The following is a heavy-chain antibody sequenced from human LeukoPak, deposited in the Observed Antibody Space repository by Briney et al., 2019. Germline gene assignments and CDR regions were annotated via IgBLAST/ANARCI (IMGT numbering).Heavy chain of an antibody. CDR2: ITGDGGGT. CDR3: VKENDAFDL. Sequence: GGSLRLPCAASGFMSDHYAMHWVRQAPGKGLEWLSLITGDGGGTFYTDSVKGRFTIFRDNSKNSLYLQMNSLSIEDTALYYCVKENDAFDLWGQGTMVTV. J-gene: IGHJ3*01. V-gene: IGHV3-43*02. CDR1: GFMSDHYA.